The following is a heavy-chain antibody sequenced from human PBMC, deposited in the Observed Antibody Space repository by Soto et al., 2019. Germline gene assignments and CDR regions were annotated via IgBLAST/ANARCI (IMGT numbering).Heavy chain of an antibody. CDR3: AHTSILLWFDP. CDR1: GGSISSSNW. D-gene: IGHD3-10*01. V-gene: IGHV4-4*02. Sequence: SETLSLTCAVSGGSISSSNWWSWVRQPPGKGLERIGEIYHSGSTNYNPSLKSRVTISVDKSKNQFSLKLSSVTAADTAVYYCAHTSILLWFDPWGQGTLVTVSS. CDR2: IYHSGST. J-gene: IGHJ5*02.